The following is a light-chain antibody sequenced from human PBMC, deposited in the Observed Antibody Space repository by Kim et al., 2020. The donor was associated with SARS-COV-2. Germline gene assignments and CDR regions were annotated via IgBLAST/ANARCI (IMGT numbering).Light chain of an antibody. CDR3: QQTYSASRT. Sequence: DIQMTPYPSSLSASVGDRVTITCRASQEISRYLNWYQQKPGKAPKLLIYTASSLQSGVPSRFTGSGSETDFTLTISSLQPEDFATYYCQQTYSASRTFGQGTKVDIK. J-gene: IGKJ1*01. V-gene: IGKV1-39*01. CDR1: QEISRY. CDR2: TAS.